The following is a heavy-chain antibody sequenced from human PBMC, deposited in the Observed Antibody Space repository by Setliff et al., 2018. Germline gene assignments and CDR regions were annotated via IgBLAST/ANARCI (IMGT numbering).Heavy chain of an antibody. CDR3: LRIRLVPHGHS. D-gene: IGHD2-15*01. CDR1: GGSFSAYY. CDR2: IYTRGST. V-gene: IGHV4-59*10. Sequence: KASETLSLTCAVYGGSFSAYYWSWIRQPAGKGLEWIGHIYTRGSTNYNPSLRSRVSISVDTSKNHFSLRLSSVAATDTAVYYCLRIRLVPHGHSWGQGTLVTVSS. J-gene: IGHJ4*02.